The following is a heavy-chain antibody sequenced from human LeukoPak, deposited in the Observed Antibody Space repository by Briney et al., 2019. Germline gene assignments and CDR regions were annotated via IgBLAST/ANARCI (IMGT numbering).Heavy chain of an antibody. D-gene: IGHD5-12*01. Sequence: SGTLSLTCAVSGASIFSGNWWSWVRQPPGKGLEWIGEIYHSGRANYNPSLKSRVTISLDKSKNQFSPNLSSVTAADTALYYCASSDGLPPRSDSSYDVFDYWGQGTLVTVSS. CDR3: ASSDGLPPRSDSSYDVFDY. J-gene: IGHJ4*02. CDR2: IYHSGRA. CDR1: GASIFSGNW. V-gene: IGHV4-4*02.